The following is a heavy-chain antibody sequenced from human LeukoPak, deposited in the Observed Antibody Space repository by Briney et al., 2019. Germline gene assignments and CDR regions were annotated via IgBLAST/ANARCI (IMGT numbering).Heavy chain of an antibody. D-gene: IGHD5-12*01. CDR1: GFTFSSYA. J-gene: IGHJ4*02. CDR2: ISGSGGST. V-gene: IGHV3-23*01. CDR3: AKDHDSGYDYDY. Sequence: GGSLRLSCAASGFTFSSYAMSWVRQAPGKGLEWVSAISGSGGSTYYADSVKGRFTISRDNSKNTLYLQVNSLRAEDTAVYYCAKDHDSGYDYDYWGQGTLVTVSS.